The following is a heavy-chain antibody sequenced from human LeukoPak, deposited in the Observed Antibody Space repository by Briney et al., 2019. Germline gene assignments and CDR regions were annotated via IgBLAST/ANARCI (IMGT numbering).Heavy chain of an antibody. V-gene: IGHV1-46*01. CDR2: INPSGSST. J-gene: IGHJ4*02. D-gene: IGHD2-2*01. CDR3: ARGYCYNSNCYGNFDF. CDR1: GYTFTSYY. Sequence: GASVKVSCKASGYTFTSYYLHWVRQAPGQGLEWMGLINPSGSSTSNTQKFQGRDTMTRDTSTSTVYMELSSLRSEDTAVYYCARGYCYNSNCYGNFDFWGQGTLVTVSS.